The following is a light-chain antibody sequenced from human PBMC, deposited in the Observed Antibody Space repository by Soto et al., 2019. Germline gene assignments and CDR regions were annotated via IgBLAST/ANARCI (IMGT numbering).Light chain of an antibody. CDR3: QQFQAYPLT. CDR2: DAS. Sequence: QLTQSPSSLSASVGDRVTIPCRASQDISTSLVWYQQKPGKPPKLLIYDASTLESGVPSRFSGRGSGTDFTLTISSLQPEDFATYFCQQFQAYPLTFGGGTRVDIK. CDR1: QDISTS. V-gene: IGKV1-13*02. J-gene: IGKJ4*01.